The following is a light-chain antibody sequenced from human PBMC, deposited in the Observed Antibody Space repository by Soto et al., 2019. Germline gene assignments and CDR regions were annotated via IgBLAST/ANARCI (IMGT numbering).Light chain of an antibody. J-gene: IGKJ5*01. V-gene: IGKV1-5*01. CDR3: QQLMSYPIT. CDR2: DAS. CDR1: QSLNNE. Sequence: DIQMTQSPSTLSASVGDRVNITCRASQSLNNELAWYQTKPGKDPNILMYDASTLERGVPSRFSGTVSGTEFTLTINRLQTEDCATYECQQLMSYPITGGQGTRREIK.